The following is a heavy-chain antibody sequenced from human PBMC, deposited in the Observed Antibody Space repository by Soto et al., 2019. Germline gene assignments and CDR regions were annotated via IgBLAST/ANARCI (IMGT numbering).Heavy chain of an antibody. Sequence: QVQLVESGGGVVQPGRSLRLSCAASGFTFSSYAMHWVRQAPGKGLEWVAVISYDGSNKYYADSVKGRFTISRDNSKNTRYLQMNSLRAEDTAVYYCARDYDSSGYFAKWGQGTLVTV. J-gene: IGHJ4*02. D-gene: IGHD3-22*01. CDR3: ARDYDSSGYFAK. CDR2: ISYDGSNK. CDR1: GFTFSSYA. V-gene: IGHV3-30-3*01.